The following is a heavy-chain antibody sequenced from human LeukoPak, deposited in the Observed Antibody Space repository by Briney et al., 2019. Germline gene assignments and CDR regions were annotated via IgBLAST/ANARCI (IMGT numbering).Heavy chain of an antibody. CDR2: INPNSGGT. Sequence: ASVKVSCKASGYTFTGYYMHWVRPAPGQGLAWMGWINPNSGGTNYAQKFQGRVTMTRDTSISTAYMELSRRRSDDTAVYYCAREGVLDSVVVPAAPFDYWGQGTLVTVSS. V-gene: IGHV1-2*02. CDR1: GYTFTGYY. CDR3: AREGVLDSVVVPAAPFDY. D-gene: IGHD2-2*03. J-gene: IGHJ4*02.